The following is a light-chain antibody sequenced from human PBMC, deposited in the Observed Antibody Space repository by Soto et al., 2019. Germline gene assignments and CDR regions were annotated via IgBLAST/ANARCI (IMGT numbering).Light chain of an antibody. J-gene: IGKJ1*01. Sequence: DIVLTQAPLSLPVTPGEPASISCRSSESLLDKKDGNTDLDWYLQKPGQSPQLLTYTLSFRAPGVSDRFSASGSGTDFTLKISRVEAEDVGVYYCLQRVEYPWTFGQGTKVEIK. CDR1: ESLLDKKDGNTD. CDR3: LQRVEYPWT. V-gene: IGKV2-40*01. CDR2: TLS.